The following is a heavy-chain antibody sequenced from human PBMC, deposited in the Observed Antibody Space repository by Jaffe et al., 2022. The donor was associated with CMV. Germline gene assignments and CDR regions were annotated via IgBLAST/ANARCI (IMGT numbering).Heavy chain of an antibody. D-gene: IGHD3-22*01. CDR2: IRSKAYGGTT. V-gene: IGHV3-49*04. CDR1: GFTFGDYA. J-gene: IGHJ4*02. CDR3: TRDGTYYYDSSGYYYGVV. Sequence: EVQLVESGGGLVQPGRSLRLSCTASGFTFGDYAMSWVRQAPGKGLEWVGFIRSKAYGGTTEYAASVKGRFTISRDDSKSIAYLQMNSLKTEDTAVYYCTRDGTYYYDSSGYYYGVVWGQGTLVTVSS.